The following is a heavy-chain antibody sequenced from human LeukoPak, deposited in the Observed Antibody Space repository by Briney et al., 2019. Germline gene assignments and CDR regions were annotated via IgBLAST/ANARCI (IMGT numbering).Heavy chain of an antibody. CDR1: GFTFSSYG. D-gene: IGHD6-19*01. CDR3: AKDRRPSSGQWLAD. V-gene: IGHV3-30*02. CDR2: IRYDGSNK. Sequence: PGVSLRLSCSASGFTFSSYGMHWLGQAPGKGLEWVAFIRYDGSNKYYADSVKGRFTISRDNSKNTLYLQMNSLRAEDTAVYYCAKDRRPSSGQWLADWGQGTLVTVSS. J-gene: IGHJ4*02.